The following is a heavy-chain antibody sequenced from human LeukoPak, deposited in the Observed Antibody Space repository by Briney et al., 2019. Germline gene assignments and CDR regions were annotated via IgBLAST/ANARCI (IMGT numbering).Heavy chain of an antibody. V-gene: IGHV4-34*01. D-gene: IGHD7-27*01. Sequence: PSETLSLTCAVYGGSFSGYYWSWIRQPPGKGLEWIGEINHSGSTNFNPSLKSRVTISVDTSKNQFSLKLSSVTAADTAVYYCARHLKASRALGRRRDYWYFDLWGRGTLVTVSS. CDR1: GGSFSGYY. J-gene: IGHJ2*01. CDR2: INHSGST. CDR3: ARHLKASRALGRRRDYWYFDL.